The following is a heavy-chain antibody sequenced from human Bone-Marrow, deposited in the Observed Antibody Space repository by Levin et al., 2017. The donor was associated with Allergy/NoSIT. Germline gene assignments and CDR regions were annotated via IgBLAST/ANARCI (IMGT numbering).Heavy chain of an antibody. J-gene: IGHJ6*02. Sequence: GSLRLSCTVSGGSITNYNHYWDWVRQSPGTGLEWIGNIYYSGATYYNPSLKSRVTISVDTSKNQFSLNLSSVTAADTAVYYCAKSRGGDSTYYDYYGLDVWGPGTTVTVAS. V-gene: IGHV4-39*01. CDR3: AKSRGGDSTYYDYYGLDV. CDR2: IYYSGAT. D-gene: IGHD2-21*01. CDR1: GGSITNYNHY.